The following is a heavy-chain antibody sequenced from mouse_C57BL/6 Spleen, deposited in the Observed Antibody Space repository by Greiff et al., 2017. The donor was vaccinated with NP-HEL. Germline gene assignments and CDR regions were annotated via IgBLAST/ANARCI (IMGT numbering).Heavy chain of an antibody. CDR2: IDPSDSYT. V-gene: IGHV1-50*01. CDR3: ARRTGYFDV. Sequence: QVQLQQPGAELVKPGASVKLSCKASGYTFTSYWMQWVKQRPGQGLEWIGEIDPSDSYTNYNHKFKGKATLTVDTSSSTAYMQLSSLTSEDSAVYYCARRTGYFDVWGTGTTVTVSS. CDR1: GYTFTSYW. J-gene: IGHJ1*03.